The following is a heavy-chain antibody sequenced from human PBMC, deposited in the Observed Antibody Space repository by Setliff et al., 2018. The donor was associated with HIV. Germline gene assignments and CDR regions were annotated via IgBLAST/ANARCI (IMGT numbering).Heavy chain of an antibody. CDR1: GASFSGYY. Sequence: SETLSLTCAVYGASFSGYYWSWIRQPPGKGLEWIGEINLSRSTDYNPSLKSRVTISVDTSKNQFSLKLSSVTAADTAVYYCARHLYGGYTGGFDYWGQGTLVTVSS. J-gene: IGHJ4*02. CDR2: INLSRST. CDR3: ARHLYGGYTGGFDY. D-gene: IGHD5-12*01. V-gene: IGHV4-34*01.